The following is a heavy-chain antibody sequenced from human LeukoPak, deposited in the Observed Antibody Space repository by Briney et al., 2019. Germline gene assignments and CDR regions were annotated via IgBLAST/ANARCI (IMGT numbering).Heavy chain of an antibody. CDR2: ISSSGSTI. D-gene: IGHD2-15*01. J-gene: IGHJ2*01. CDR3: ARDPGCSGGSCSTLDL. V-gene: IGHV3-48*03. Sequence: GGSLRLSCAASEFIFNRSWMNWVRQAPGKGLEWLSYISSSGSTIYYADSVKGRFTISRDNAKNSLYLQMNSLRAEDTAVYYCARDPGCSGGSCSTLDLWGRGTLVTVSS. CDR1: EFIFNRSW.